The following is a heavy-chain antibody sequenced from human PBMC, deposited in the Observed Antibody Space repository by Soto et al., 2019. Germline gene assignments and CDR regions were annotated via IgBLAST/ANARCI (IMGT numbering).Heavy chain of an antibody. J-gene: IGHJ2*01. CDR1: GFTFSSYA. Sequence: QVQLVESGGGVVQPGRSLRLSCAASGFTFSSYAMHWVRQAPGKGLEWVAVISYDGSNKYYADSVKGRFTISRDNSKNTLYLQMTSLRAEDTAVYYCARVGGNSGDWYFDLWGRGTLVTVSS. D-gene: IGHD2-21*02. CDR3: ARVGGNSGDWYFDL. CDR2: ISYDGSNK. V-gene: IGHV3-30-3*01.